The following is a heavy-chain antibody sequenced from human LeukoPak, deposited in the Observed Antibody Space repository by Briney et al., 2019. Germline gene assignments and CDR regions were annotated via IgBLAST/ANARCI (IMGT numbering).Heavy chain of an antibody. CDR2: ISGSGGST. Sequence: GRSLRLSCAASGFTFSSYAMSWVRQAPGKGLEWVSAISGSGGSTYYADSVKGRFTISRDNSKNTLYLQMNSLRAEDTAVYYCAKAPSYDYSNYYSQIWGQGTLVTVSS. V-gene: IGHV3-23*01. D-gene: IGHD4-4*01. CDR3: AKAPSYDYSNYYSQI. CDR1: GFTFSSYA. J-gene: IGHJ4*02.